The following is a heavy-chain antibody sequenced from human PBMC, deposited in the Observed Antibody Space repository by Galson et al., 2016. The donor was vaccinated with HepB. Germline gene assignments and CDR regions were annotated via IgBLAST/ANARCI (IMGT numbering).Heavy chain of an antibody. J-gene: IGHJ2*01. CDR2: INDVGSAL. CDR3: ARKQQLVQDRYWCFDL. D-gene: IGHD6-13*01. V-gene: IGHV3-48*03. Sequence: SLRLSCAASGFSIGIYAMNWVRQAPGKGLEWVSYINDVGSALYYADSVKGRFTISRDNSKNTLYLQMNSLRAEDTAIYYCARKQQLVQDRYWCFDLWGRGTLVTVSS. CDR1: GFSIGIYA.